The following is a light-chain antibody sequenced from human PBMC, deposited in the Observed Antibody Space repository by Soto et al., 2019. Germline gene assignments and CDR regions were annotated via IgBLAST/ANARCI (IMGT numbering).Light chain of an antibody. CDR3: SSYTTSSTYV. V-gene: IGLV2-14*03. CDR2: DVS. J-gene: IGLJ1*01. CDR1: NSDVGAYNY. Sequence: QSVLTQPASVSRPPGQSITISCTGTNSDVGAYNYVSWFQQHPGKAPKLMVYDVSNRPSGVSNRFSGSKPGNTASLTISGLQAEDEADYYCSSYTTSSTYVFGDGTKVTVL.